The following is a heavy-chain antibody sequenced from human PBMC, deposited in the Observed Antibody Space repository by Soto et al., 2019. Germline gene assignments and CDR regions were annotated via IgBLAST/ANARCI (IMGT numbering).Heavy chain of an antibody. V-gene: IGHV4-34*01. J-gene: IGHJ4*02. D-gene: IGHD3-10*01. CDR3: ARAYYYGSENFDY. CDR2: INHSGST. CDR1: GGSFSGYY. Sequence: QVQLQQWGAGLLKPSETLSLTCAVYGGSFSGYYWSWIRQPPGKGLEWIGEINHSGSTNYNPSLKSRVTISVDTSKNQFSLKLSSVTAADTAVYYCARAYYYGSENFDYWGQGTLVTVSS.